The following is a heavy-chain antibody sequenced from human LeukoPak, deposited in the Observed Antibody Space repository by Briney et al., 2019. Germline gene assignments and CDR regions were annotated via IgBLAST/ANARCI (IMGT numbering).Heavy chain of an antibody. Sequence: GGSLRLPCAASGFTFSDYYMSRIRQAPGKGLEWVSYISSSGSTIYYADSMKGRFTISRDNAKNSLYLQMNSLRAEDTAVYYCAREISSTSEYWGQGTLVTVSS. J-gene: IGHJ4*02. CDR2: ISSSGSTI. D-gene: IGHD3-3*01. V-gene: IGHV3-11*01. CDR3: AREISSTSEY. CDR1: GFTFSDYY.